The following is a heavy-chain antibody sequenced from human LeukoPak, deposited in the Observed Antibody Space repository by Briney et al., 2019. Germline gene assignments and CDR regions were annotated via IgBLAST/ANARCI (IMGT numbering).Heavy chain of an antibody. CDR2: INHSGST. Sequence: SETLSLTCAVYGGSFSGYYWSWIRQPPGKGLEWIGEINHSGSTNYNPSLKSRVTISVDTSKNQFSLKLSSVTAADTAVYYCARVWSGYYYGSGKAYPFDYWGQRTLVTVSS. CDR1: GGSFSGYY. D-gene: IGHD3-10*01. J-gene: IGHJ4*02. V-gene: IGHV4-34*01. CDR3: ARVWSGYYYGSGKAYPFDY.